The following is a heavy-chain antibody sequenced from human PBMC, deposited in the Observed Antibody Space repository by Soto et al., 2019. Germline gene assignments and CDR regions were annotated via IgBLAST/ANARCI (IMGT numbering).Heavy chain of an antibody. V-gene: IGHV3-73*01. J-gene: IGHJ4*02. CDR1: GFTFSGSA. CDR2: IRTKTNSYAT. Sequence: EVQLVESGGGLVQPGGSLKLSCAASGFTFSGSAMHWVRQASGRGLEWVGRIRTKTNSYATTYAASVKGRFTITRDDSKNTAYLQMNSLKTEDTAVYYCTRLIYYGSGRGDTNAYWGQGTLVTVSS. D-gene: IGHD3-10*01. CDR3: TRLIYYGSGRGDTNAY.